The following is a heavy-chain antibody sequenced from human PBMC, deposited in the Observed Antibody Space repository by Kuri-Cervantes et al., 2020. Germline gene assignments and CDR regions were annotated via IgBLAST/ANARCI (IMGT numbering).Heavy chain of an antibody. J-gene: IGHJ4*02. Sequence: GGSLRLSCPASGFTFSSYAMHWVRQAPGKGLEWVAVISYGGSNKYYADSVKGRFTISRDNSKNTLYLQMNSLRAEDTAVYYCARAGEAHTSGWNFDSWGQGTLVTVSS. CDR2: ISYGGSNK. CDR3: ARAGEAHTSGWNFDS. D-gene: IGHD6-19*01. CDR1: GFTFSSYA. V-gene: IGHV3-30*14.